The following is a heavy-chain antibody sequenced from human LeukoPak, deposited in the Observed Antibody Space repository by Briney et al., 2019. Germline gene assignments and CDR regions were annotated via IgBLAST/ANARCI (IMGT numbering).Heavy chain of an antibody. V-gene: IGHV1-3*01. CDR3: ASAGTTSHYYGMDV. CDR2: INAGNGNT. CDR1: GYTFTSYA. Sequence: ASVKVSCKASGYTFTSYAMHWVRQAPGQRLEWMGWINAGNGNTKYSQKFQGRVTIIRDTSASTAYMELSSLRSEDTAVYYCASAGTTSHYYGMDVWGQGTTVTVSS. J-gene: IGHJ6*02. D-gene: IGHD1-1*01.